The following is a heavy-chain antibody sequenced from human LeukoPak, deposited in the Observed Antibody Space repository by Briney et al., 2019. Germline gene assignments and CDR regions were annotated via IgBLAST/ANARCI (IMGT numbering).Heavy chain of an antibody. Sequence: RQSLRPSCAASTFTVTSKSMSWVRHPAGKGLEWVSVIYSGGSTYYADSVKGRFTISRDNSKNTLYLQMNSLRAEDTAVYYCARDRIAVADYYYYYGMDVWGQGTTVTVSS. CDR3: ARDRIAVADYYYYYGMDV. J-gene: IGHJ6*02. CDR1: TFTVTSKS. V-gene: IGHV3-53*01. D-gene: IGHD6-19*01. CDR2: IYSGGST.